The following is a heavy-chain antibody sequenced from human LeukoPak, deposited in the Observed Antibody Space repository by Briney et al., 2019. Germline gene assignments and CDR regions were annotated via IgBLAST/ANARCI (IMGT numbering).Heavy chain of an antibody. CDR1: GGTFSSYA. J-gene: IGHJ4*02. CDR2: IIPIFGTA. Sequence: SVKVSCKASGGTFSSYAISWVRQAPGQGLEWMGGIIPIFGTANYAQKFQGRVTITADESTSTAYMELSSLRSEDTAVYYCARECSTYDILTGYLRSWGQGTLVTVSS. V-gene: IGHV1-69*01. D-gene: IGHD3-9*01. CDR3: ARECSTYDILTGYLRS.